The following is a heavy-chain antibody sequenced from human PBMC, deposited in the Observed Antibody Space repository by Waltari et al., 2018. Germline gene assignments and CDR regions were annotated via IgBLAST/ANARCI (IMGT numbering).Heavy chain of an antibody. J-gene: IGHJ6*02. Sequence: GKGLEWIGSIYYSGITYYNPSLKSRATISIDTSKNQFSLKLSSVTAADTAVYYCAKYSSSPYYYGMDVWGQGTTVTVSS. CDR3: AKYSSSPYYYGMDV. CDR2: IYYSGIT. D-gene: IGHD6-13*01. V-gene: IGHV4-39*07.